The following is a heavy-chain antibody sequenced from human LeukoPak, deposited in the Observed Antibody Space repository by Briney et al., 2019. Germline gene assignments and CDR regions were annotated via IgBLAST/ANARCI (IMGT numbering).Heavy chain of an antibody. V-gene: IGHV4-4*02. J-gene: IGHJ4*02. D-gene: IGHD2-15*01. CDR1: GGSISSSNW. CDR2: IYHSGST. Sequence: SSGTLSLTCAVSGGSISSSNWWSWVRQPPGKGLEWIGEIYHSGSTNYNPSLKSRVTISVDTSKNQFSLKLSSVTAADTGVLEVLAATVFDYWGQGTLVTVSS. CDR3: LAATVFDY.